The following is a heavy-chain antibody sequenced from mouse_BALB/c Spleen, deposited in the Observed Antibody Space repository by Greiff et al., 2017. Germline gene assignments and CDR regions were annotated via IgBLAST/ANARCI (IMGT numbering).Heavy chain of an antibody. CDR2: IWGDGST. Sequence: VMLVESGPGLVAPSQSLSITCTVSGFSLTGYGVNWVRQPPGKGLEWLGMIWGDGSTDYNSALKSRLSISKDNSKSQVFLKMNSLQTDDTARYYCARALYRYDYAMDYWGQGTSVTVSS. CDR3: ARALYRYDYAMDY. J-gene: IGHJ4*01. D-gene: IGHD2-14*01. V-gene: IGHV2-6-7*01. CDR1: GFSLTGYG.